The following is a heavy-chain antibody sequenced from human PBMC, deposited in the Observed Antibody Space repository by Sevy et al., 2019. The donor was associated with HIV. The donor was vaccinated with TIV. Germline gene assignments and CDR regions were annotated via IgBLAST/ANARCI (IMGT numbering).Heavy chain of an antibody. CDR3: AKGGVTSLWGSYRS. Sequence: GGSLRLSCAASGFTFKSYAMHWVRQAPGKGLEWVAVISYDGSNKYYADSVKGRFTISRDNSKNTVYLQMNSLRAEDSAVYYCAKGGVTSLWGSYRSWGQGTLVTVSS. D-gene: IGHD3-16*02. CDR1: GFTFKSYA. CDR2: ISYDGSNK. J-gene: IGHJ4*02. V-gene: IGHV3-30*18.